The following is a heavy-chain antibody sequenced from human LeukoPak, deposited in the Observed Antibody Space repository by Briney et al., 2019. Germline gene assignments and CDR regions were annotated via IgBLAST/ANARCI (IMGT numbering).Heavy chain of an antibody. Sequence: ASVKVSCKASGYTFTSYGISWVRQAPGQGLEWMGWISAYNGNTNYARKLQGRVTMTTDTSTSTAYMELRSLRSDDTAVYYCARGRGYCSSTSCQLTDDCGQGTLVTVSS. CDR2: ISAYNGNT. J-gene: IGHJ4*02. CDR3: ARGRGYCSSTSCQLTDD. CDR1: GYTFTSYG. D-gene: IGHD2-2*01. V-gene: IGHV1-18*01.